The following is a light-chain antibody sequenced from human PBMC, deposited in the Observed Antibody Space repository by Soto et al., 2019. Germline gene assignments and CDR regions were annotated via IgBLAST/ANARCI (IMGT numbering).Light chain of an antibody. Sequence: VITQSPLSLPITPGEPASISCRSSQSLLHSHGNIYLDWYLQKRGQSPQLLIDLGSNRASGVPDRVSGGGSGTDFTLKISIVEAEDVSVYYLIQGLQTPITFGEGTRLEIK. CDR1: QSLLHSHGNIY. J-gene: IGKJ5*01. CDR2: LGS. CDR3: IQGLQTPIT. V-gene: IGKV2-28*01.